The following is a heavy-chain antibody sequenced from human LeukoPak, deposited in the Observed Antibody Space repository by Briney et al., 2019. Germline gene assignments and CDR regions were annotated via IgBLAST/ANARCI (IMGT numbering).Heavy chain of an antibody. J-gene: IGHJ4*02. CDR3: ARDLRWELLPDDY. D-gene: IGHD1-26*01. Sequence: ASVKVSCKASGYTFTGYYMHWVRQAPGQGLEWMGWINPNSGDTNYAQKFQGRVTMTRDTSISTAYMELSRLRSEDTAVYYCARDLRWELLPDDYWGQGTLVTVSS. CDR2: INPNSGDT. CDR1: GYTFTGYY. V-gene: IGHV1-2*02.